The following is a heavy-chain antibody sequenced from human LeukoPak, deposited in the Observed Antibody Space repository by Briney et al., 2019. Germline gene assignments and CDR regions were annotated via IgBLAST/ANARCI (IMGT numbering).Heavy chain of an antibody. CDR1: GFTFSSYS. CDR3: AKSDTYRFDY. D-gene: IGHD2-21*02. V-gene: IGHV3-48*02. Sequence: PGGSLRLSCAASGFTFSSYSMNWVRQAPGKGLEWLSYISSSSRIIYYADSVKGRFTISRDNAKNSLYLQMNSLRDEDTAVYYCAKSDTYRFDYWGQGTLVTVSS. CDR2: ISSSSRII. J-gene: IGHJ4*02.